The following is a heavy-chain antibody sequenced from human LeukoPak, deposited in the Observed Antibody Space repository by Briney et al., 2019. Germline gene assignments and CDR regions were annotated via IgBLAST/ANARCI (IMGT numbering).Heavy chain of an antibody. V-gene: IGHV4-59*01. D-gene: IGHD3-9*01. Sequence: SETLSLTCTVSGGSIGSYYWSWIRQPPGKGLEWIGYIYYSGSTNYNPSLKSRVTISVDTSKNQFSLKLSSVTAADTAVYYCXXXXXYFDWLSDGWFDPWGQGTLVTVSS. CDR1: GGSIGSYY. CDR3: XXXXXYFDWLSDGWFDP. CDR2: IYYSGST. J-gene: IGHJ5*02.